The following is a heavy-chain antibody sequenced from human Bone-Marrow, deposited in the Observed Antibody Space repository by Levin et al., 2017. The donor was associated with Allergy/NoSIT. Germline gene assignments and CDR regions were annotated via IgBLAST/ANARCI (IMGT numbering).Heavy chain of an antibody. V-gene: IGHV3-33*01. CDR2: IWSDGSNK. Sequence: GGSLRLSCSASFFLFLSSFLPWVRQAPGKGLEWVAVIWSDGSNKNYADFVQGRFTLSLSHSMNTLNLQMNRLRAEDTAVYYCAREVHVDAPYGLDVWGQGTTVIVS. D-gene: IGHD3-10*01. J-gene: IGHJ6*02. CDR1: FFLFLSSF. CDR3: AREVHVDAPYGLDV.